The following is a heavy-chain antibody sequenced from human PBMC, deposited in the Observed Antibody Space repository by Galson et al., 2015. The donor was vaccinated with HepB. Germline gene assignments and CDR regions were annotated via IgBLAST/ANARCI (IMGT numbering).Heavy chain of an antibody. V-gene: IGHV3-64D*06. CDR2: ISSNGGST. D-gene: IGHD3-10*01. CDR1: GFTFSSYA. J-gene: IGHJ4*02. CDR3: VKDGSYGSGRSWDY. Sequence: SLRLSCAASGFTFSSYAMHWVRQAPGKGLEYVSAISSNGGSTYYADSVKGRFTISRDNSKNTLYLQMSSLRAEDTAVYYCVKDGSYGSGRSWDYWGQGTLVTVSS.